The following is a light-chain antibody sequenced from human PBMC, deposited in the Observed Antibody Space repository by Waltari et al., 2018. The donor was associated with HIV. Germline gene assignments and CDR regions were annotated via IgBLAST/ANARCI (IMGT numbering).Light chain of an antibody. CDR3: AAWDGSLSGFWV. J-gene: IGLJ3*02. CDR1: SSNIGSNY. V-gene: IGLV1-47*01. Sequence: TQPPSASGTPGQRVTISCSGSSSNIGSNYVYWYQQLPGTAPKLLIYRNNQRPSGVPDRFSGSKSATSASLAISGLRSEDEADYYCAAWDGSLSGFWVFGGGTKLAVL. CDR2: RNN.